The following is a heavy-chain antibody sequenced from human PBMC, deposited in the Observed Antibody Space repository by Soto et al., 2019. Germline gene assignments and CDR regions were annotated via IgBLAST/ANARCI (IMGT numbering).Heavy chain of an antibody. CDR1: GGSIRSYY. Sequence: TSETLSLTCTVAGGSIRSYYWTWIRQPPGKGLEWIGYIYYSGSPNYNPSLKSRVSISVDTSKNQFSLKLSSVTAADTAVYYCARNRDGYNPYCFDYWGQGTLVTVSS. V-gene: IGHV4-59*01. J-gene: IGHJ4*02. D-gene: IGHD5-12*01. CDR2: IYYSGSP. CDR3: ARNRDGYNPYCFDY.